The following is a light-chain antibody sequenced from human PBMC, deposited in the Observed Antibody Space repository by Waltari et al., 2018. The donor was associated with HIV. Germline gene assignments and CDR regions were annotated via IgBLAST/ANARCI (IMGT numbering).Light chain of an antibody. V-gene: IGLV2-14*01. Sequence: QSALTQPASVSGSPGQSITISCTGTSSDVGGYNYVSWYQQHPGKAPKRMIYEVSNWPSGVSNRFSGSKSGNTASLTISGLQAEDEADYYCSSYTSSSTWVFGGGTKLTVL. J-gene: IGLJ3*02. CDR2: EVS. CDR1: SSDVGGYNY. CDR3: SSYTSSSTWV.